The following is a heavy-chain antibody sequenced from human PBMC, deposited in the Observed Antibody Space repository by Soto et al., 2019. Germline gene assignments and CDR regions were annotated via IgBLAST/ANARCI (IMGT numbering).Heavy chain of an antibody. D-gene: IGHD3-3*01. CDR3: ARGGQDFWSGPFDY. J-gene: IGHJ4*02. CDR1: VGSIINYY. Sequence: SETLSVTCTVSVGSIINYYCNWIRQPAGKGLEWIGRIDTSGSTNYNPSLKSRVTMSVDTSKQEFSLKLSSVTAADTALYYCARGGQDFWSGPFDYWGRGALVTVSS. V-gene: IGHV4-4*07. CDR2: IDTSGST.